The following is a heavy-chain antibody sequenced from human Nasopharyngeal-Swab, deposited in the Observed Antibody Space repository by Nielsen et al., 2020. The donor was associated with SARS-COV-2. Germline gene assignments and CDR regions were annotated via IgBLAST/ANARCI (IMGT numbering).Heavy chain of an antibody. J-gene: IGHJ4*02. CDR2: ISGSGGST. CDR3: AKDLAYCGGDCYSGFDY. D-gene: IGHD2-21*02. V-gene: IGHV3-23*01. CDR1: GFTFSSYA. Sequence: GESLKISCAASGFTFSSYAMSWVRQAPGKGLEWVSAISGSGGSTYYADPVKGRFTISRDNSKNTLYLQMNSLRAEDTAVYYCAKDLAYCGGDCYSGFDYWGQGTLVTVSS.